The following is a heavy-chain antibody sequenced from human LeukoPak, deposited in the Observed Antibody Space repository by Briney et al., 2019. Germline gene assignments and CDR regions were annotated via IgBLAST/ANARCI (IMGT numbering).Heavy chain of an antibody. CDR2: IGGSGDT. CDR1: GFTFSSYA. Sequence: GGSLRLSCAASGFTFSSYAMHWVRQAPGKGLEWVSAIGGSGDTYYADSVKGRFTISRDNSNNTLSLQMNSLRAEDTAVYYCSKHGPAGTDYFDSWGQGTLVTVSS. CDR3: SKHGPAGTDYFDS. D-gene: IGHD3/OR15-3a*01. V-gene: IGHV3-23*01. J-gene: IGHJ4*02.